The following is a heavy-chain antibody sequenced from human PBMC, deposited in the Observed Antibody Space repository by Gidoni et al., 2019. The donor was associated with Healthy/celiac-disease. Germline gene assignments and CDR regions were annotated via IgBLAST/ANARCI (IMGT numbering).Heavy chain of an antibody. CDR2: IWYDGSNK. CDR3: ARAKGIAAAGTTFHYYYYMDV. Sequence: QVQLVESGGGVVQPGRSLRLSCAASGITFSSSGMHWLRQAPGKGLEWVAVIWYDGSNKYYADSVKGRFTISRDNSKNTLYLKMNSLRAEDTAVYYCARAKGIAAAGTTFHYYYYMDVWGKGTTVTVSS. CDR1: GITFSSSG. J-gene: IGHJ6*03. D-gene: IGHD6-13*01. V-gene: IGHV3-33*01.